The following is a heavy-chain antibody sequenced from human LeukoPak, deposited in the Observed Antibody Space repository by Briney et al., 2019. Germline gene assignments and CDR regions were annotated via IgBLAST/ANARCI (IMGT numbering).Heavy chain of an antibody. CDR3: ARGTDYFDY. J-gene: IGHJ4*02. Sequence: PGGSLRLSCAASGFTVSSNYMSWVRQAAGKGLEWVSVIYSGGSTYYADSVKGQFTISRENAKNTLYLQMNSLRAEDTAVYYCARGTDYFDYWGQGTLVTVSS. CDR1: GFTVSSNY. V-gene: IGHV3-53*01. CDR2: IYSGGST.